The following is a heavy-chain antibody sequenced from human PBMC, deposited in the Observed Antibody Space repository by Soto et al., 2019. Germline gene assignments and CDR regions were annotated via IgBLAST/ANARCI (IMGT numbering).Heavy chain of an antibody. CDR1: GYTFTSYG. D-gene: IGHD6-6*01. V-gene: IGHV1-18*01. J-gene: IGHJ1*01. CDR2: ISAYNGNT. Sequence: QVQLVQSGAEVKKPGASVKVSCKASGYTFTSYGISWVRQAPGQGLEWMGWISAYNGNTNYAQKLQGRVTMTTDTSTSTAYMELRSLRSDDTAVYYCARAPLKRLVGLDEYCQHWGQGTLVTVSS. CDR3: ARAPLKRLVGLDEYCQH.